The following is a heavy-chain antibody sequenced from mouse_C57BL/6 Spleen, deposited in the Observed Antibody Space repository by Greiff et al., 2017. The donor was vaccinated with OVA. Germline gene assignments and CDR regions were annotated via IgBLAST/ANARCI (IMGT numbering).Heavy chain of an antibody. CDR1: GYTFTDYY. J-gene: IGHJ3*01. CDR2: IYPGSGNT. V-gene: IGHV1-76*01. Sequence: VQLQQSGAELVRPGASVKLSCKASGYTFTDYYINWVKQRPGQGLEWIARIYPGSGNTYYNEKFKGKATLTAEKSSSTAYMQLSSLTSEDSAVYFCARSLYTMVRGFAYWGQGTLVTVSA. CDR3: ARSLYTMVRGFAY. D-gene: IGHD2-2*01.